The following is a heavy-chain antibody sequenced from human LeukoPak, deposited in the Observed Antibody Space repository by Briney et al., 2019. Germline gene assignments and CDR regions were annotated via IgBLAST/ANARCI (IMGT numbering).Heavy chain of an antibody. J-gene: IGHJ3*02. D-gene: IGHD3-3*01. Sequence: GGSLRLSCDVSGFTFSSFWLKWVRQAPGKGLEWVANINQDGREKYYVDSVKGRLTISRDNAKNSLYLQMISLRAEDTAVYYCARGVGDNFWSCVDAFDIWGQGTTVTVSS. CDR3: ARGVGDNFWSCVDAFDI. V-gene: IGHV3-7*01. CDR1: GFTFSSFW. CDR2: INQDGREK.